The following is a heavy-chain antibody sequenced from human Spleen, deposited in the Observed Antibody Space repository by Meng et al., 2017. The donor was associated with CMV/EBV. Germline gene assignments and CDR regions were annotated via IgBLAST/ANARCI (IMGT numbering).Heavy chain of an antibody. CDR1: GFTFNRYT. V-gene: IGHV3-30-3*01. CDR2: ISSDGDNR. Sequence: GGSLRLSCAASGFTFNRYTVHWVRQTPGKGLEWVAFISSDGDNRFYADSVKGRFTISRDNSKNTLYLQMNSLRAEDTAVYYCARDRSGIDYWGQGTLVTVSS. J-gene: IGHJ4*02. CDR3: ARDRSGIDY. D-gene: IGHD3-3*01.